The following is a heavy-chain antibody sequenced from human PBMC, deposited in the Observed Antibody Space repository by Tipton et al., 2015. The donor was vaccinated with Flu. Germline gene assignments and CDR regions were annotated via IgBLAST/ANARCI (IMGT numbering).Heavy chain of an antibody. V-gene: IGHV3-53*01. Sequence: SLRLFCAASGFVVTRNYMSWVRQAPGKGLESVATLFSGGAAFYADSVKGRFTSSRDDSKRTVYLQMNSLRVEDTAIYYCAKDSTDHNGVWDWFDVWGQGTLVTVSS. CDR1: GFVVTRNY. J-gene: IGHJ5*02. CDR3: AKDSTDHNGVWDWFDV. CDR2: LFSGGAA. D-gene: IGHD4-11*01.